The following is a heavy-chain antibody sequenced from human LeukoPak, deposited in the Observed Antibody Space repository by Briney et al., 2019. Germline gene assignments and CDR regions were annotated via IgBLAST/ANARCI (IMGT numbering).Heavy chain of an antibody. D-gene: IGHD3-3*01. CDR1: GYTLTELS. Sequence: ASVKVSCKVSGYTLTELSIHWVRQAPGKGLERMGGFDPEDGETIYAQKFQGRVTMTEDTSTDTAYMELRSLRSDDTAVYYCARDEGLRFLEWLLVFDYWGQGTLVTVSS. V-gene: IGHV1-24*01. CDR3: ARDEGLRFLEWLLVFDY. CDR2: FDPEDGET. J-gene: IGHJ4*02.